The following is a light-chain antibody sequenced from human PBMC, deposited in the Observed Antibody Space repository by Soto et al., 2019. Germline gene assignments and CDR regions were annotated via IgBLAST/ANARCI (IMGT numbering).Light chain of an antibody. CDR3: QQYNNWPPKYT. V-gene: IGKV3-15*01. CDR1: QRVSSN. CDR2: AAS. Sequence: EIVMTQSPATLSVSPGERATLSCRASQRVSSNLAWYQQKPGQAPRLLIYAASTRATGIPARFSGSGSGTEFTLTISRLQSEDFAVYYCQQYNNWPPKYTFGQGTKLQIK. J-gene: IGKJ2*01.